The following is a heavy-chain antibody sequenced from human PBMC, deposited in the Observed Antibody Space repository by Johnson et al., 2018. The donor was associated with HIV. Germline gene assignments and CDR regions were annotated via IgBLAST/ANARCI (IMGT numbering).Heavy chain of an antibody. CDR3: AMEYYNDSSGWAFDI. V-gene: IGHV3-30-3*01. Sequence: QEQLVESGGGVDQPGRSLRLSCAASGFTFNSYAMHWVCQAPGKGLEWVAVISYDGSNQYYADSVKGRFTISRDNSKNTLYLQMNSLRAEDTAVYYCAMEYYNDSSGWAFDIWGRGTMVTVSS. J-gene: IGHJ3*02. D-gene: IGHD3-22*01. CDR1: GFTFNSYA. CDR2: ISYDGSNQ.